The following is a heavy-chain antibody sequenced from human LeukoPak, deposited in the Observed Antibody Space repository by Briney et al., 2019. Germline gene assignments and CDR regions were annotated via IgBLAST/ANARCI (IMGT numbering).Heavy chain of an antibody. CDR3: VRDRSRLIY. CDR2: IKEDGSEK. Sequence: GGSLRLSCAVSGFTFSSFWMSWVRQAPGKGLEWVAAIKEDGSEKNYVGSVKGRFTISRDNAKNSLFLQMNSLRPEDTAVYYCVRDRSRLIYWGQGTQVTVSS. J-gene: IGHJ4*02. CDR1: GFTFSSFW. V-gene: IGHV3-7*01. D-gene: IGHD2-21*01.